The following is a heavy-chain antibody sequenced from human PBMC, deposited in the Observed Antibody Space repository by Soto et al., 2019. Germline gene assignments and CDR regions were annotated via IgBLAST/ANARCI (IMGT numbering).Heavy chain of an antibody. D-gene: IGHD3-22*01. Sequence: ASVKVSCKVSGYTLTELSMHWVRQAPGKGLEWMGGFDPEDGETIYAQKFQGRVTMTEDTSTDTAYMELSSLRSEDTAVYYCATSPPDYYDRSGQFDYWGQGPMVTVS. V-gene: IGHV1-24*01. CDR1: GYTLTELS. CDR2: FDPEDGET. CDR3: ATSPPDYYDRSGQFDY. J-gene: IGHJ4*02.